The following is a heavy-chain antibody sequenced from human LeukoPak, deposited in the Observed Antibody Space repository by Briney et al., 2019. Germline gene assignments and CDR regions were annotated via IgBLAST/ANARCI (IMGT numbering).Heavy chain of an antibody. V-gene: IGHV4-59*12. CDR2: IYYSGST. CDR3: ARDNVVDATSGIDY. Sequence: SETLSLTCTVSGGSISNYYWSWIRQPPGKGLEWIGYIYYSGSTNYNPSLKSRVTISLDTSKNQFSLKLTSMTAADTAVYFCARDNVVDATSGIDYWGQGTLVTVSS. D-gene: IGHD1-26*01. CDR1: GGSISNYY. J-gene: IGHJ4*02.